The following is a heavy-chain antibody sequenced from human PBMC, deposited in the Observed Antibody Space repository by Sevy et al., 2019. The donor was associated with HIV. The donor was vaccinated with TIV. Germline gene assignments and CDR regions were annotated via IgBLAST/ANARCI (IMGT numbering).Heavy chain of an antibody. Sequence: SETLPLTCSVSGGSISNYYWSWIRQPPGKGLEWIGYIYYSGSTNYNPSLKSRVTISVDTSKNQFSLKLSSVTAADTAVYYCARESIAAAGDFDYWGQGTLVTVSS. CDR1: GGSISNYY. CDR2: IYYSGST. V-gene: IGHV4-59*01. J-gene: IGHJ4*02. D-gene: IGHD6-13*01. CDR3: ARESIAAAGDFDY.